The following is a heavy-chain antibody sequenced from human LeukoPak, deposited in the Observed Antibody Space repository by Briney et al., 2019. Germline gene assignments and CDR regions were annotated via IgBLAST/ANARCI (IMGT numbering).Heavy chain of an antibody. CDR3: ARVRPCTTATCYRWFDP. CDR1: GYTFLDYY. J-gene: IGHJ5*02. CDR2: INPNSGGT. V-gene: IGHV1-2*02. Sequence: ASVKVSCKASGYTFLDYYMRWVRQAPGQGLEWMGWINPNSGGTNYAQKFQGRVTVTRDTSISTVYMDLSGLTSDDTAMYYCARVRPCTTATCYRWFDPWGQGTLVTVSS. D-gene: IGHD2-2*01.